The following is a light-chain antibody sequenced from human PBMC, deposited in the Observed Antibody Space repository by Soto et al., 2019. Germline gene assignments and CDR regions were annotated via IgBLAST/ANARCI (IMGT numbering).Light chain of an antibody. Sequence: QSALTQPASVSGSPGQSITISCTGTSSDVGGYNYVSWYQQHPGKAPKLMIYDVNNRPSGVSNRFSGSKSGNTASLTISGLQAEDEADYYCCSYTSSSTRVVFGGGTKLTVL. CDR3: CSYTSSSTRVV. CDR1: SSDVGGYNY. V-gene: IGLV2-14*01. J-gene: IGLJ2*01. CDR2: DVN.